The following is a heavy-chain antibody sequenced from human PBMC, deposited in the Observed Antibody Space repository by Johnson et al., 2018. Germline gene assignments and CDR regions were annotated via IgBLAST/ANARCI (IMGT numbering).Heavy chain of an antibody. J-gene: IGHJ6*02. CDR3: ARALSSVRFLEWSTTYYYYYGMDV. CDR1: GGTFSSYA. D-gene: IGHD3-3*01. V-gene: IGHV1-69*12. Sequence: QVQLVQSGAEVKKPGSSVKVSCKASGGTFSSYAISWVRQAPGQGLEWMGGIIPIFGPANYAQKFQCRVPITADESTSTAYMELNSLRTEDTAVYYCARALSSVRFLEWSTTYYYYYGMDVWGQGTTVTVSS. CDR2: IIPIFGPA.